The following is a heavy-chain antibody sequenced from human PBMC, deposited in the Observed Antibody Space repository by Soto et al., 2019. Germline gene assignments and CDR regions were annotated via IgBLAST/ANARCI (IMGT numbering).Heavy chain of an antibody. Sequence: QVQLVKSGAEVKKPGASVKVSCKASGYSFTSYGISWVRQAPAQGLEWMGRISPYNGNTNYAQKLQGRVTMTTDTSTSTAYMELRSLRSDDTAVYYCARDRGYNWNYGWFDPWGQGTLVTVSS. J-gene: IGHJ5*02. CDR2: ISPYNGNT. CDR1: GYSFTSYG. CDR3: ARDRGYNWNYGWFDP. V-gene: IGHV1-18*01. D-gene: IGHD1-7*01.